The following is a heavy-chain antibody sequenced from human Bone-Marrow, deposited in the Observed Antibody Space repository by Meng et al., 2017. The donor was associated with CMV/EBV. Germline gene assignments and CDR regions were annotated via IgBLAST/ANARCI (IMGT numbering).Heavy chain of an antibody. V-gene: IGHV4-61*05. CDR1: GASISSTNYY. D-gene: IGHD5-24*01. J-gene: IGHJ4*02. CDR2: IYYSGST. Sequence: GSLRLSCTVSGASISSTNYYWAWIRQPPGKGLEWIGYIYYSGSTNYNPSLKSRVTISVDTSKNQFSLKLSSVTAADTAVYYCAGGDGYNYGYWGQGTLVTVSS. CDR3: AGGDGYNYGY.